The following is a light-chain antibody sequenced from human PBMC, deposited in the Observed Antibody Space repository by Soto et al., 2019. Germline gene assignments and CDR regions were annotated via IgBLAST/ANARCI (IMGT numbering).Light chain of an antibody. CDR3: QQYGSSPT. Sequence: EIVLTQSPGTLSLSPGERATLSCRASQSVPSNYLAWYQQKPGQAPRLLMYSASSRATGIPDRFSGSGSGTDFTLTISRLEPEDSAVYYCQQYGSSPTFGQGTRLEIK. V-gene: IGKV3-20*01. CDR2: SAS. CDR1: QSVPSNY. J-gene: IGKJ2*01.